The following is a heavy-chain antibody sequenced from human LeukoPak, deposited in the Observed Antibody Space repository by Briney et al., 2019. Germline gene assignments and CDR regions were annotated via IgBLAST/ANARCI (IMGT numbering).Heavy chain of an antibody. CDR3: ARRRLRAFDI. V-gene: IGHV3-48*03. Sequence: GRSLRLSCAASGFTFSSYEMNWVRQAPGKGLEWVSYISSSGSTIYYADSVKGRFTISRDNAKNSLYLQMNSLRAEDTAVYYCARRRLRAFDIWGQGTMVTVSS. CDR1: GFTFSSYE. D-gene: IGHD6-25*01. J-gene: IGHJ3*02. CDR2: ISSSGSTI.